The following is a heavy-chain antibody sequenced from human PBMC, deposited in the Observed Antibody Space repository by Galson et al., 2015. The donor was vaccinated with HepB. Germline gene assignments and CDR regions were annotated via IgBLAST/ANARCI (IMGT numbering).Heavy chain of an antibody. V-gene: IGHV1-18*01. D-gene: IGHD6-13*01. CDR1: GYTFSDYG. J-gene: IGHJ4*02. CDR3: ARCRVEVPQLRSLSGAGILDY. CDR2: INAYNGNT. Sequence: SVKVSCKASGYTFSDYGISCVRQAPGQGLEWMGWINAYNGNTNYAQKFQGRVTMTTDTSTKTAYMELRTLRSDDTAVYYCARCRVEVPQLRSLSGAGILDYWGQGTLVTVSS.